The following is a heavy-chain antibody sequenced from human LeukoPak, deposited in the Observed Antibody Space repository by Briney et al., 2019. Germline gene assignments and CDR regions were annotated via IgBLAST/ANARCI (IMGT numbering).Heavy chain of an antibody. J-gene: IGHJ6*03. Sequence: TSETLSLTCTVSGGSISSGDYYWSWIRQPPGKGLEWIGYIYYSGSTYYNPSLKSRVTISVDTSKNQFSLKLSSVTAADTAVYYCARTIYYYYMDVWGKGTTVTVSS. CDR3: ARTIYYYYMDV. V-gene: IGHV4-30-4*08. CDR2: IYYSGST. CDR1: GGSISSGDYY. D-gene: IGHD3-3*01.